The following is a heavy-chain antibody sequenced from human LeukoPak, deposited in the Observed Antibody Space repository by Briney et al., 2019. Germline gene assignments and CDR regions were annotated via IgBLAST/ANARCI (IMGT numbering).Heavy chain of an antibody. CDR2: IKRKTDGGTI. CDR1: GFTFSNAW. D-gene: IGHD6-13*01. CDR3: TTHVVPVGMWGFFQYDY. J-gene: IGHJ4*02. Sequence: GGSLRLSCTASGFTFSNAWMTWVRQAPGKGLEWVGRIKRKTDGGTIDYAAPVKGRFTITRDDSKNSLFLQMTSLKTEDTAVYYCTTHVVPVGMWGFFQYDYWGQGTLVTVSS. V-gene: IGHV3-15*01.